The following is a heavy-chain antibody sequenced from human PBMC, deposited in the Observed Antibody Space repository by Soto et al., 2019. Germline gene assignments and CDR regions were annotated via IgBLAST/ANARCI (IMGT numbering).Heavy chain of an antibody. D-gene: IGHD6-13*01. CDR3: ARSSSSGTPYNWFDP. Sequence: SETLSLTCTVSGGSISSYYWSWIRQPPGKGLEWIGYIYYSGSTNYNPSLKSRVTISVDTSKSQFSLKLSSVTAADTAVYYCARSSSSGTPYNWFDPWGQGTLVTVSS. CDR1: GGSISSYY. J-gene: IGHJ5*02. V-gene: IGHV4-59*01. CDR2: IYYSGST.